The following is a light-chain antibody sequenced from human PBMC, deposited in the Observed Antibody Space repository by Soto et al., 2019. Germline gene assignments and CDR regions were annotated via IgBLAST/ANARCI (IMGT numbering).Light chain of an antibody. CDR1: SSDVGNYKY. CDR2: EVS. J-gene: IGLJ1*01. Sequence: QSALTQPACVSVSPGQSITISCTGTSSDVGNYKYVSWYQQHPGKAPKLMIYEVSNRPSGVSNRFSGSKSGNTASLTISGLQAEDETDYYCFSYTSSGTYVFGTGTKVTVL. CDR3: FSYTSSGTYV. V-gene: IGLV2-14*01.